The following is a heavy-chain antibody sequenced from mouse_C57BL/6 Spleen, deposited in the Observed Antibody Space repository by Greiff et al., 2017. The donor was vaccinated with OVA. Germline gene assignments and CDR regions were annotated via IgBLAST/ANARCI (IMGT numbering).Heavy chain of an antibody. J-gene: IGHJ2*01. CDR3: ARQIYFDY. CDR2: IYPGDGDT. V-gene: IGHV1-82*01. Sequence: VQLQQSGPELVKPGASVKISCKASGYAFSSSWMNWVKQRPGKGLEWIGRIYPGDGDTNYNGKFKGKATLTADKSSSTAYMQLSSLTSEDSAVYFCARQIYFDYWGKGTTLTVSS. CDR1: GYAFSSSW.